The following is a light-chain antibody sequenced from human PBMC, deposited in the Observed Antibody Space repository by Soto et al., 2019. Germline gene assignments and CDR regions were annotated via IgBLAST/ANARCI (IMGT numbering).Light chain of an antibody. CDR2: KAS. Sequence: DIQMTQSPSTLSASVGDRVTITCRASESISGWLAWYQQKPGKAPKLVIFKASTLESGVPSRFSGSGSGTDFTLSISSLQPDDFATYYCHQYNSYPRTFGQGTKVEIK. V-gene: IGKV1-5*03. J-gene: IGKJ1*01. CDR1: ESISGW. CDR3: HQYNSYPRT.